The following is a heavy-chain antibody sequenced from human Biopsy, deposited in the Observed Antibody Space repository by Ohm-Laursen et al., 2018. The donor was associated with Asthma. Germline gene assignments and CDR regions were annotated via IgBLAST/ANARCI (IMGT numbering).Heavy chain of an antibody. D-gene: IGHD2/OR15-2a*01. V-gene: IGHV1-69*13. CDR3: ASDFPKDYVRYNFQF. CDR1: GGTFSNFA. CDR2: IMTVFGTT. Sequence: SVKVSCKAPGGTFSNFAISWVRQAPGQGLEWLGGIMTVFGTTNYAQKFQGRVTITADESTSTAYMEVTSLRSDDTAVYYCASDFPKDYVRYNFQFWGQGTAVTVSS. J-gene: IGHJ6*02.